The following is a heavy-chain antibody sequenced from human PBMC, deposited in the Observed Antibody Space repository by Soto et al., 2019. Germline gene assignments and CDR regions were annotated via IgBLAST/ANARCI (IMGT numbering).Heavy chain of an antibody. CDR2: IYYSGST. CDR1: GGSISSYY. V-gene: IGHV4-59*01. D-gene: IGHD4-17*01. CDR3: ARDLYGGNSI. Sequence: PSDTLSLTCTVSGGSISSYYWSWIRQPPGKGLEWIGYIYYSGSTNYNPSLKSRVTISVDTSKNQFSLKLSSVTAADTAVYYCARDLYGGNSIWGQGTLVTVSS. J-gene: IGHJ4*02.